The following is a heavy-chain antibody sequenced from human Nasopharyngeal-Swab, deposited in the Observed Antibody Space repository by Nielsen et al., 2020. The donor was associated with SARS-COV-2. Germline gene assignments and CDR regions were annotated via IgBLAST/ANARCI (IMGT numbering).Heavy chain of an antibody. V-gene: IGHV3-33*01. CDR2: IWHDGSKK. D-gene: IGHD1-26*01. J-gene: IGHJ4*02. CDR1: GFTFTTSG. Sequence: LKISCSASGFTFTTSGMHWVRQAPGKGLEWLAMIWHDGSKKYYADSVEGRFTLSRDNSNSTLYLQMNSLQPDDTAIYYCARFRGTINSSDYWGQGTLVIVSS. CDR3: ARFRGTINSSDY.